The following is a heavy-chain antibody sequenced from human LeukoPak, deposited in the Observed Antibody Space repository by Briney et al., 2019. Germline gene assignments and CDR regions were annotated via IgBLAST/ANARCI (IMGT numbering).Heavy chain of an antibody. CDR3: AKSTMVQGAPYYFDY. CDR1: GFTFSSYA. CDR2: ISGSGGST. D-gene: IGHD3-10*01. Sequence: GGSLRLSCAASGFTFSSYAMSWVRQAPGKGLEWVSAISGSGGSTYYADSVKGRFTISRDNSKNTLYLQMNSLRAEDTAVYYYAKSTMVQGAPYYFDYWGQGTLVTVSS. J-gene: IGHJ4*02. V-gene: IGHV3-23*01.